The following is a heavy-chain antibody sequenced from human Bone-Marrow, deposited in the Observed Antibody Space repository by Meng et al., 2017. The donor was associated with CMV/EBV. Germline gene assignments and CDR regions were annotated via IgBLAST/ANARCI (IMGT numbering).Heavy chain of an antibody. CDR1: GFIFSDYT. V-gene: IGHV3-23*01. Sequence: GGSLRLSCEASGFIFSDYTMTWVRQGPGRGLEWVSRIRGNGDSAAYADSVRGRFTISRDSSRNTLYLQMNNLRAEDTAQYHCPKGAASGVTAPDYWGQGTLVTVSS. J-gene: IGHJ4*02. CDR2: IRGNGDSA. CDR3: PKGAASGVTAPDY. D-gene: IGHD2-21*02.